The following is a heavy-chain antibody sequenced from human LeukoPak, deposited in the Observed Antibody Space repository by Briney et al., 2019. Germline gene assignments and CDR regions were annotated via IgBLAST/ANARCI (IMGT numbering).Heavy chain of an antibody. CDR2: ISSSSSYI. CDR1: GFTFSSYS. Sequence: GGSLRLSCAASGFTFSSYSMNWVRQAPGKGLEGVSSISSSSSYIYYADSVKGRFTISRDNAKNSLYLQMNSLRAEDTAVYYCARDGDSSSRHRFDYWGQGTLVTVSS. CDR3: ARDGDSSSRHRFDY. D-gene: IGHD6-6*01. V-gene: IGHV3-21*01. J-gene: IGHJ4*02.